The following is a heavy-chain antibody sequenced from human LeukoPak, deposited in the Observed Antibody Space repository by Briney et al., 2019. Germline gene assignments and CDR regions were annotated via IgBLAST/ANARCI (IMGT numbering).Heavy chain of an antibody. D-gene: IGHD3-10*01. CDR3: AKSNGYGLVDI. CDR2: IYTSGTT. V-gene: IGHV4-4*07. CDR1: GGSISSFY. J-gene: IGHJ3*02. Sequence: RTSETLSLTCSVSGGSISSFYCNWMRQPAGKGLEWIGRIYTSGTTTYNPSLKSRVTMSVDTSKNQFSLKLSSVTAADTAVYYCAKSNGYGLVDIWGQGTMVTVSS.